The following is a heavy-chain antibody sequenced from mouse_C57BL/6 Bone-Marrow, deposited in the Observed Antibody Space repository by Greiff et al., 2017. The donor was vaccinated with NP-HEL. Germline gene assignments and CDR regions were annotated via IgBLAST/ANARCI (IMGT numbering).Heavy chain of an antibody. J-gene: IGHJ4*01. CDR3: ARLVGYYYGSSYDYAMDY. CDR2: ISSGSSTI. Sequence: EVKLEESGGGLVKPGGSLKLSCAASGFTFSDYGMHWVRQAPEKGLEWVAYISSGSSTIYYADTVKGRFTISRDNAKNTLFLQMTSLRSEDTSMYYCARLVGYYYGSSYDYAMDYWGQGTSVTVSS. CDR1: GFTFSDYG. V-gene: IGHV5-17*01. D-gene: IGHD1-1*01.